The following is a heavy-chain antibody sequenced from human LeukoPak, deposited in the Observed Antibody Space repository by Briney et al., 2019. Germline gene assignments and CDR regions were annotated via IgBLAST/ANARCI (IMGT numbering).Heavy chain of an antibody. V-gene: IGHV3-43*02. Sequence: PGGSLRLSCAGSGFSFDGFGMHWVRQRPGKGLEWVSLISGDGGTTHYADSVKGRFTISRDNSKNYLYLQMNSLRTDDTALYYCAKDSPYSGRFFDCWGQGTLVTVSS. CDR2: ISGDGGTT. CDR3: AKDSPYSGRFFDC. CDR1: GFSFDGFG. D-gene: IGHD5-12*01. J-gene: IGHJ4*02.